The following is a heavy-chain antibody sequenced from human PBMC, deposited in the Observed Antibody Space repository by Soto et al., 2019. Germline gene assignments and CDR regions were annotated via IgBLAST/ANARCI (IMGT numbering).Heavy chain of an antibody. D-gene: IGHD2-2*01. V-gene: IGHV1-46*03. CDR2: INPSGGST. CDR3: ATEWQNIVVVPAALGY. CDR1: GYTFTSYY. J-gene: IGHJ4*02. Sequence: ASVKVSCKASGYTFTSYYMHWVRQAPGQGLEWMGIINPSGGSTSYAQKFQGRVTMTRDTSTSTVYMELSSLRSEDTAVYYCATEWQNIVVVPAALGYWGQGTLVTVSS.